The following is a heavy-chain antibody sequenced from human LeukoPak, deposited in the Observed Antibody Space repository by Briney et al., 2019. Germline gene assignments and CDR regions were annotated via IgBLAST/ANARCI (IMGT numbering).Heavy chain of an antibody. CDR1: GGSISSSNW. V-gene: IGHV4-4*02. Sequence: PSETLSLTCAVSGGSISSSNWWSWVRQPPGEGLEWIGEIYHSGSTNYNPSLKSRVTISVDKSKNQFSLKLSSVTAADTAVYYCARDQVVAASYYFDYWGQGTLVTVSS. CDR2: IYHSGST. J-gene: IGHJ4*02. CDR3: ARDQVVAASYYFDY. D-gene: IGHD2-2*01.